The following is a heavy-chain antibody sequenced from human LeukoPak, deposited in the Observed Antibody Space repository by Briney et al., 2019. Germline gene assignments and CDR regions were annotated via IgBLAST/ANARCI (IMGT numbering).Heavy chain of an antibody. D-gene: IGHD1-1*01. J-gene: IGHJ4*02. CDR2: IKRDGSEK. CDR3: ARVKFSVGIRAFDY. CDR1: GFTFSSYW. Sequence: PGGSLRLSCAASGFTFSSYWMSWVRQAPGKGLEWVANIKRDGSEKYYVDSVKGRFTISRDNAKNSLYLQMNSLRAEDTAVYYCARVKFSVGIRAFDYWGQGTLVTVSS. V-gene: IGHV3-7*01.